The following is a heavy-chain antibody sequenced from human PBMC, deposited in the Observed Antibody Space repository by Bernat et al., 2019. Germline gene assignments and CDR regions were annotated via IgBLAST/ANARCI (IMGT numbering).Heavy chain of an antibody. Sequence: QLQLQESGPGLVKPSETLSLTCTVSGGSISSSSYYWGWIRQPPGKGLEWIGSIYYSGSTYYNPSLKSRVTIAVDTSKNQCSLKLSSVTAADTAVYYCARIQWYYYDSSGYDAFDIWGQGTMVTVSS. D-gene: IGHD3-22*01. J-gene: IGHJ3*02. CDR1: GGSISSSSYY. CDR2: IYYSGST. V-gene: IGHV4-39*01. CDR3: ARIQWYYYDSSGYDAFDI.